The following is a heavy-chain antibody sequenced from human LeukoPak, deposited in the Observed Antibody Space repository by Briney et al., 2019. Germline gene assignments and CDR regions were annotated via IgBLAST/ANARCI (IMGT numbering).Heavy chain of an antibody. Sequence: SETLSLTRNVSGGSISRYYWSWIRQPPGKGLEWIGYIYYSGSTKYDPSLKSRATISVDTSKTQFSLKLSSVTAADTAVYYCARYSSSWYPYFDYWGQGTLVTVSS. J-gene: IGHJ4*02. CDR2: IYYSGST. V-gene: IGHV4-59*01. D-gene: IGHD6-13*01. CDR1: GGSISRYY. CDR3: ARYSSSWYPYFDY.